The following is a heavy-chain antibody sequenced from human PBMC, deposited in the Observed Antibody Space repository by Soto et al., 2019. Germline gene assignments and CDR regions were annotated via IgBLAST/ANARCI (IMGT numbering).Heavy chain of an antibody. D-gene: IGHD3-22*01. CDR2: ISYDGSNK. V-gene: IGHV3-30*03. CDR1: GFTFSSYG. Sequence: QVQLVESGGGVVQPGRSLRLSCAASGFTFSSYGMHWVRQAPGKGLEWVAVISYDGSNKYYADSVKGRFTISRDNSKNTLYLKMNSLRAEDTAVYYCPVWGSSGYPEGGAFDIWGQGTMVTVSS. J-gene: IGHJ3*02. CDR3: PVWGSSGYPEGGAFDI.